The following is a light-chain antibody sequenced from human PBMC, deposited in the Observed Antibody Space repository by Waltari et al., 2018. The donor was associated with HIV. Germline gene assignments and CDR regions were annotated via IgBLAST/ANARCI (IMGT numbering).Light chain of an antibody. Sequence: QSALTQPPSASGSPGQSVTISCTGTSSDVGAYNYVSWFQQHPGKAPKLMIYDVTKRPSGVPVRFSGSTSGNPASLTVSGLQAEDEADYYCASHAGSKDVFGGGTRLTVL. CDR3: ASHAGSKDV. CDR2: DVT. J-gene: IGLJ2*01. CDR1: SSDVGAYNY. V-gene: IGLV2-8*01.